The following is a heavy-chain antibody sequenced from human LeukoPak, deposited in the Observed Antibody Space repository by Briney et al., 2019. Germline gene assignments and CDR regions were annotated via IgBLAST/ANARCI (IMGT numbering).Heavy chain of an antibody. CDR3: AREGRDGYNP. CDR1: GGTFSSYA. J-gene: IGHJ5*02. Sequence: ASVKVSCKASGGTFSSYAISWVRQAPGQGLEWMGGIIPIFGTANYAQKLQGRVTMTTDTSTSTAYMELRSLRSDDTAVYYCAREGRDGYNPWGQGTLVTVSS. D-gene: IGHD5-24*01. CDR2: IIPIFGTA. V-gene: IGHV1-69*05.